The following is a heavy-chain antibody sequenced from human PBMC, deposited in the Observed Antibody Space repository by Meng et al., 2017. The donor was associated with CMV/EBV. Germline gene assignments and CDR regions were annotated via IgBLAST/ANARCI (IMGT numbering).Heavy chain of an antibody. CDR2: ISGSGGST. D-gene: IGHD3-3*01. V-gene: IGHV3-23*01. CDR3: AKVGGGVITLFGVANPTGWFDP. CDR1: GFTFSSYA. Sequence: GESLKISCAASGFTFSSYAMSWVRQAPGKGLEWFSAISGSGGSTYYADSVKGRFTISRDNSKNTLYLQMNSLRAEDTAVYYCAKVGGGVITLFGVANPTGWFDPWGQGTLVTVSS. J-gene: IGHJ5*02.